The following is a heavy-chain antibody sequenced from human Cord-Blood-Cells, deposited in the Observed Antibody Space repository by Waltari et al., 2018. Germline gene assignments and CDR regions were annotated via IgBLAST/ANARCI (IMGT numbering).Heavy chain of an antibody. Sequence: QLPLQESGPGLVKPSENLSFTCTVYGGSLSSSSYYWGWIRQPPGKGRGWIGSIYYSWSTYYNPSLKSRVTISVDTSKNQFSLKLSSVTAADTAVYYCARHENWNDYWGQGTLVTVSS. D-gene: IGHD1-1*01. V-gene: IGHV4-39*01. CDR1: GGSLSSSSYY. CDR2: IYYSWST. CDR3: ARHENWNDY. J-gene: IGHJ4*02.